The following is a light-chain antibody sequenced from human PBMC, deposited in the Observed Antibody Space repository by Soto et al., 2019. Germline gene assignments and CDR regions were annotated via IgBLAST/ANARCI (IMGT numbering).Light chain of an antibody. CDR3: SSYTVTNTLVL. V-gene: IGLV2-14*03. Sequence: QSALTQPASVSGSPGQSITISCTGTSSDVGGHDHVSWYQQHPGKAPKLMIYDVTYRPSGVSSRFSGSKSGHTASLTISGVQAEDEANYYCSSYTVTNTLVLFGAGTKLTVL. CDR2: DVT. CDR1: SSDVGGHDH. J-gene: IGLJ2*01.